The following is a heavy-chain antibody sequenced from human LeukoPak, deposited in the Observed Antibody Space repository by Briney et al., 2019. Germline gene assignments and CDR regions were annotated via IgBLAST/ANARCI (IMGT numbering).Heavy chain of an antibody. D-gene: IGHD3/OR15-3a*01. J-gene: IGHJ4*02. Sequence: GGSLRLPFAASGFTFSSYAKSWVRQAPGKGLEWVSAISGSGGSTYYADSVKGRFTISRDNSKDTLFLQMNSLRTEDTAVYYCAKRSNFWTGYLDYWGQGALVTVSS. CDR2: ISGSGGST. CDR3: AKRSNFWTGYLDY. V-gene: IGHV3-23*01. CDR1: GFTFSSYA.